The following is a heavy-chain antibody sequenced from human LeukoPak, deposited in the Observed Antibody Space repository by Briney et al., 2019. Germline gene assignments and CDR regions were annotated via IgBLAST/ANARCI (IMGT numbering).Heavy chain of an antibody. Sequence: GESLKISCKGSGYRFTTYGIGWVRQMPGKGLEWMGTIYPGDSDTRYSPFFQGQVTMSADKSFSTAYLQWRSLKATDTAMYYCARHAVAVAAFDIWGQGTMVTVSS. J-gene: IGHJ3*02. CDR3: ARHAVAVAAFDI. CDR2: IYPGDSDT. CDR1: GYRFTTYG. D-gene: IGHD6-19*01. V-gene: IGHV5-51*01.